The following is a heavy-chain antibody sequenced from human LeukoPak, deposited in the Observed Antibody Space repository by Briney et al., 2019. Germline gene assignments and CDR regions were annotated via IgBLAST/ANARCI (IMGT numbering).Heavy chain of an antibody. CDR2: IYYSGST. Sequence: SETLSLTCTVSGGSISSSSYYWGWIRQPPGKGLEWIGSIYYSGSTYYNPSLKSRVTISVDTSKNQFSLKLSSVTAADTAVCYCARTVVPAAIPLYYYYYMDVWGKGTTVTVSS. D-gene: IGHD2-2*02. CDR3: ARTVVPAAIPLYYYYYMDV. J-gene: IGHJ6*03. V-gene: IGHV4-39*01. CDR1: GGSISSSSYY.